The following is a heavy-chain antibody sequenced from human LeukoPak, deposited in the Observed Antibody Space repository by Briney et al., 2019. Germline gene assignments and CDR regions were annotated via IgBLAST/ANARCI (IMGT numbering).Heavy chain of an antibody. D-gene: IGHD4-23*01. CDR1: GFTFSDYF. CDR2: ISGDTSHI. J-gene: IGHJ3*02. Sequence: PGGSLRLSCAASGFTFSDYFINWVRQAPGKGLEWVSSISGDTSHIYYADSVKGRFTISRDNAKNSLYLQMNSLRDEDTAVYYCARGTTVVTEDAFDIWGQGTMVTVSS. CDR3: ARGTTVVTEDAFDI. V-gene: IGHV3-21*01.